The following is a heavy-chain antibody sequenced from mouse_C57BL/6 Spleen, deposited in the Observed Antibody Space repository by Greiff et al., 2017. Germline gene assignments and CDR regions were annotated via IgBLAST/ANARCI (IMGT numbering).Heavy chain of an antibody. J-gene: IGHJ2*01. CDR2: INPGSGGT. CDR1: GYAFTNYL. V-gene: IGHV1-54*01. Sequence: VQLQQSGAELVRPGTSVKVSCKASGYAFTNYLIEWVKQRPGQGLEWIGVINPGSGGTNYNEKFKGKATLTADKSSSTAYMQLSSLTSEDSAVYFCARQDGNSVHDFDYWGQSTTLTVSS. D-gene: IGHD2-1*01. CDR3: ARQDGNSVHDFDY.